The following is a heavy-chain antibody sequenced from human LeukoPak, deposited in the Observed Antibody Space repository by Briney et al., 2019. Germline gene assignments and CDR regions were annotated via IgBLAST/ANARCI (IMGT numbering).Heavy chain of an antibody. D-gene: IGHD1-26*01. V-gene: IGHV4-61*02. CDR2: IYTSGST. CDR3: ARVLSGSYFQH. CDR1: GGPISSGSYY. J-gene: IGHJ1*01. Sequence: SETLSLTCTVSGGPISSGSYYWRWIRQPAGKGLEWIGRIYTSGSTNYNPSLKSRVIISVDTSKNQFSLKLSSVTAADTAVYYCARVLSGSYFQHWGQGTLVTVSS.